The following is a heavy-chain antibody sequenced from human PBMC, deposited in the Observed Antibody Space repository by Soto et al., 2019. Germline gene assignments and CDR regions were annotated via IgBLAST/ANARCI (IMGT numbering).Heavy chain of an antibody. D-gene: IGHD3-10*02. J-gene: IGHJ6*02. Sequence: QVQLQESGPGLVKPSGTLSLTCAVSGGSISSSNWWSWVRQPPGKGLEWIGEIYHSGSTNYNPSLKRRVTXSXDXXKNQFSLKLSSVPAADTAVYYCASVRGGYYYAMDVWGQGTTVTVSS. CDR1: GGSISSSNW. CDR2: IYHSGST. CDR3: ASVRGGYYYAMDV. V-gene: IGHV4-4*02.